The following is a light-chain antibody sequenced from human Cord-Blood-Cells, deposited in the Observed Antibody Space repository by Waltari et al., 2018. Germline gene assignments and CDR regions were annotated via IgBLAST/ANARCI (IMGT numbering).Light chain of an antibody. CDR1: QSVSSN. J-gene: IGKJ2*01. Sequence: EIVITQSPATLSVSPGESATLSCRASQSVSSNLDWYQQKPGQAPRLLIYGASTRATGIPARFSGSGSGTEFTLTISSLQSEDFAVYYCQQYNNWPYTFGQGTKLEIK. CDR2: GAS. V-gene: IGKV3-15*01. CDR3: QQYNNWPYT.